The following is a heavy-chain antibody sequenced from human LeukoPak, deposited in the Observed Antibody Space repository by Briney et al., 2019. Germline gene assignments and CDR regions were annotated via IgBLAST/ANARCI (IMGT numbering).Heavy chain of an antibody. Sequence: PSETLSLTCTVSGGSISSYYWSWIRQPPGKGLEWIGYIYYSGSTNYNPSLKSRVTISVDTSKNQFSLKLSSVTAADTAVYYCARHGAAMAGTGPLFDYWGQGTLVTVYS. D-gene: IGHD6-19*01. CDR3: ARHGAAMAGTGPLFDY. CDR1: GGSISSYY. V-gene: IGHV4-59*08. J-gene: IGHJ4*02. CDR2: IYYSGST.